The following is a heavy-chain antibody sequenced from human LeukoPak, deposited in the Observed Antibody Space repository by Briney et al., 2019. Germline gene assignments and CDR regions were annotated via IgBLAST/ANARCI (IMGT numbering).Heavy chain of an antibody. CDR1: GFTFSSCS. J-gene: IGHJ6*03. Sequence: GGSMRLSCAASGFTFSSCSMNWVRQAPGKGLEWVSAISSDSSYIYYADSVRGPFTISRDNAKNSLRAEDTAVYYCARIRDFGASYHYFYMDVWGKGTTVTVSS. CDR2: ISSDSSYI. CDR3: ARIRDFGASYHYFYMDV. V-gene: IGHV3-21*01. D-gene: IGHD4-17*01.